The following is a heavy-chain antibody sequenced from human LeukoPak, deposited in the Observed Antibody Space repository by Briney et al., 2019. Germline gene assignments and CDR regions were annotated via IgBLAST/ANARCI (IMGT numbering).Heavy chain of an antibody. CDR3: VRILEGYSYYMDA. Sequence: GGSMRLSCAASGFTFSDYYMAWIRQAPGKGLNWVSYISGSGTITYYADSLKGRFTISRDNAKNSLFLQMDRLRAEDTAVYYCVRILEGYSYYMDAWGKGTTVIVSS. CDR2: ISGSGTIT. J-gene: IGHJ6*03. CDR1: GFTFSDYY. V-gene: IGHV3-11*04.